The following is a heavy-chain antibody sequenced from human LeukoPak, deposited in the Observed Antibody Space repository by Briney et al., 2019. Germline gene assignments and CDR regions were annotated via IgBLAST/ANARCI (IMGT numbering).Heavy chain of an antibody. V-gene: IGHV3-23*01. CDR2: ITNTDSSDGAAT. Sequence: GGSLRLSCVASGFTISDYGMGWVRQAPGKGLEWVSTITNTDSSDGAATYYAGSVEGRFTISRDNSKDTLYLQMSGLRAEDTALYYCARLYGSGTLIDAFDIWGPGTMVIAS. J-gene: IGHJ3*02. D-gene: IGHD3-10*01. CDR1: GFTISDYG. CDR3: ARLYGSGTLIDAFDI.